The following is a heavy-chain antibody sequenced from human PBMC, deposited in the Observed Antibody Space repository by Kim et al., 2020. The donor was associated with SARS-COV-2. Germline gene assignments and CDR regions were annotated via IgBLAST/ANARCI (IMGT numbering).Heavy chain of an antibody. CDR2: IYYSGST. Sequence: SETLSLTCTVSGGSISSSSSYWGWIRQSPGKGLEWIGSIYYSGSTYYNPSLKSRVTISVDTSKNQFSLKLSSVTAADTAVYYGARHAHYDYGAYGRVGGLDYWGQGTLVTVSS. D-gene: IGHD4-17*01. CDR1: GGSISSSSSY. J-gene: IGHJ4*02. CDR3: ARHAHYDYGAYGRVGGLDY. V-gene: IGHV4-39*01.